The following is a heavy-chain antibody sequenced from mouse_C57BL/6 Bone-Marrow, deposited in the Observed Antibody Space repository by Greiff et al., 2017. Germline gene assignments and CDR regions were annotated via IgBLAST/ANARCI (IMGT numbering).Heavy chain of an antibody. V-gene: IGHV1-59*01. Sequence: QVQLKQPGAELVRPGTSVKLSCKASGYTFTSYWMHWVKQRPGQGLEWIGVIDPSDSYTNYNQKFKGKATLTVDTSSSTAYMQLSSLTSEDSAVYYCARDTTNWYFDVWGTGTTVTVSS. J-gene: IGHJ1*03. CDR2: IDPSDSYT. CDR3: ARDTTNWYFDV. CDR1: GYTFTSYW. D-gene: IGHD1-1*01.